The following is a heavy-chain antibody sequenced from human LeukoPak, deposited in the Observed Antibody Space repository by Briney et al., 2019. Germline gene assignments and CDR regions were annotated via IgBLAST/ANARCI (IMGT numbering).Heavy chain of an antibody. CDR3: ARDRTYSRGAYFDL. CDR2: INPNSGGT. Sequence: ASVKVSCKASGYTFTGYYMHWVRQAPGQGLGWMGWINPNSGGTNYAQKFQGRVTMTRDTSISTAYMELSRLRSDDTAVYYCARDRTYSRGAYFDLWGRGTLVTVSS. D-gene: IGHD6-13*01. J-gene: IGHJ2*01. CDR1: GYTFTGYY. V-gene: IGHV1-2*02.